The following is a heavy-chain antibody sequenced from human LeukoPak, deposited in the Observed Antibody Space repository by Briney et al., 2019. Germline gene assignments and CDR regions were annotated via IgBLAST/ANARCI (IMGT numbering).Heavy chain of an antibody. J-gene: IGHJ4*02. V-gene: IGHV3-33*06. CDR3: AKDRDYYDD. CDR2: IWYDGSNK. Sequence: GGSLRLSCAASGFTFSTYAMHWVRQAPGKGLEWVAVIWYDGSNKYYADSVKGRFTISRDNSKNTMYLQMNSLRADDTAVYYCAKDRDYYDDWGQGTLVTVSS. CDR1: GFTFSTYA.